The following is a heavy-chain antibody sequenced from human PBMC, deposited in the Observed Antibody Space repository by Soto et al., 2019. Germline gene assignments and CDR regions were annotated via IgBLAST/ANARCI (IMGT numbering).Heavy chain of an antibody. CDR1: GFTFSHAW. D-gene: IGHD5-12*01. Sequence: GGSLRLSCAASGFTFSHAWMSWVRQAPGKGLDWVGRIKSKSDGGTTEYAAPVRGRSTISRDDSKNTLYLQMNSLKTEDTAVYYCTGVDSGYPIQFDYWGQGTLVTVSS. CDR2: IKSKSDGGTT. V-gene: IGHV3-15*01. J-gene: IGHJ4*02. CDR3: TGVDSGYPIQFDY.